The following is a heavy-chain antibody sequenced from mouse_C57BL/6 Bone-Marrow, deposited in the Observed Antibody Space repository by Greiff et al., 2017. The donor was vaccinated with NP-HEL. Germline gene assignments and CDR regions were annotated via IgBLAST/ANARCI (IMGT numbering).Heavy chain of an antibody. CDR2: IDPENGDT. J-gene: IGHJ3*01. CDR1: GFNIKDAY. Sequence: VQLQQSGAELVRPGASVKLSCTASGFNIKDAYMHWVKQRPEQGLEWIGWIDPENGDTEYASKFQGKATITADTSSNTAYLQLSSLTSEDTAVYYCITAQAIFAYWGQGTLVTVSA. V-gene: IGHV14-4*01. D-gene: IGHD3-2*02. CDR3: ITAQAIFAY.